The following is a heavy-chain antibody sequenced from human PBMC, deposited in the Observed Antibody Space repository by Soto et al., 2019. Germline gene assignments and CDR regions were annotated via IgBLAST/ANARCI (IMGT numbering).Heavy chain of an antibody. Sequence: EVQLVESGGDLVQPGGSLRLSCAASGFTVSSNYMSWVRQAPGKGLEWVSLIYSGGSTYYADSVKGRCTISRDNSKNTLYLQMNSLRAEDTAVYYCARDLQLAYWGQGTLVTVSS. CDR3: ARDLQLAY. CDR1: GFTVSSNY. CDR2: IYSGGST. D-gene: IGHD6-13*01. V-gene: IGHV3-66*01. J-gene: IGHJ4*02.